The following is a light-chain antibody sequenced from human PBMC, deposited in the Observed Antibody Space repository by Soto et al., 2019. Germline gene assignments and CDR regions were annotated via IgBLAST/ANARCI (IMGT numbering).Light chain of an antibody. V-gene: IGLV6-57*04. CDR2: EDN. CDR1: SGSIASNY. CDR3: QSYDSSNVV. J-gene: IGLJ2*01. Sequence: NFMLTQPHSVSESPGKTVTISCTRSSGSIASNYVQWYQQRPGSAPTTVIYEDNQRPSGVPDRFSGSIDSSSNSASLTISGVKTEDEADYYCQSYDSSNVVLGGGTKLTVL.